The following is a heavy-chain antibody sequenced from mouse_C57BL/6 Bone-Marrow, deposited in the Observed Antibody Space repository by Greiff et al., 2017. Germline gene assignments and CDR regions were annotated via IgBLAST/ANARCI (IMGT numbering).Heavy chain of an antibody. J-gene: IGHJ4*01. D-gene: IGHD5-1-1*01. CDR2: IYPGSGST. CDR1: GYTFTSYW. V-gene: IGHV1-55*01. Sequence: QVQLQPPGAELVKPGASVKMSCKASGYTFTSYWITWVKQRPGQGLAWIGDIYPGSGSTNYNEKFKSKATLTVDTSSSTAYMQLSSLTSEDSAVYYCARAYLGAMDYWGQGTSVTVSS. CDR3: ARAYLGAMDY.